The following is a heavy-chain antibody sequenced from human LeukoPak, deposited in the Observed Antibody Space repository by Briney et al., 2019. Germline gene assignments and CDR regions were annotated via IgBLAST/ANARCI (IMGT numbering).Heavy chain of an antibody. CDR2: ISGSGDAT. V-gene: IGHV3-23*01. CDR3: ARAYYYDSGSYYGHFDY. D-gene: IGHD3-10*01. CDR1: KFTFVNYA. J-gene: IGHJ4*02. Sequence: GGSLRLSCAASKFTFVNYAMSWVRQAPGKGLEWVPTISGSGDATYYADSVKGRFTISRDNSKSTLYLQMNSLRAEDTALYYCARAYYYDSGSYYGHFDYWGRGTLVTVSS.